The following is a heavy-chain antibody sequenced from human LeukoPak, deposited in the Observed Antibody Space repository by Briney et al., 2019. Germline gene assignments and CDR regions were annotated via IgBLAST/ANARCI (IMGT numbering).Heavy chain of an antibody. J-gene: IGHJ4*02. CDR3: AKDSGGLGMVRGVINY. D-gene: IGHD3-10*01. CDR2: IRYDGSNK. CDR1: GFTFSSYG. Sequence: GGSLRLSCAASGFTFSSYGMHWVRQAPGKGLEWVAFIRYDGSNKYYADSVKGRFTISRDNSKNTLYLQMNSLRAGDTAVYYCAKDSGGLGMVRGVINYWGQGTLVTVSS. V-gene: IGHV3-30*02.